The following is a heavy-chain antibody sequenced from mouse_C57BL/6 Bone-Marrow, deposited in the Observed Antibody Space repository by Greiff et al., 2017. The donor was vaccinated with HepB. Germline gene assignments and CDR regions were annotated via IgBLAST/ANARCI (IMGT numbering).Heavy chain of an antibody. CDR3: ASHHDDGYSYFDV. CDR2: ISSGGSYT. CDR1: GFTFSSYG. J-gene: IGHJ1*03. V-gene: IGHV5-6*02. D-gene: IGHD2-3*01. Sequence: DVMLVESGGDLVKPGGSLKLSCAASGFTFSSYGMSWVRQTPDKRLEWVATISSGGSYTYYPDSVKGRFTITRDNAKNTLYLQMSSLMSEDTAMYYCASHHDDGYSYFDVWGTGTTVTVSS.